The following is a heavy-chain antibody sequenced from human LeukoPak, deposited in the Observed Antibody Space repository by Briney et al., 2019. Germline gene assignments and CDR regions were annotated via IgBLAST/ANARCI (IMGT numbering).Heavy chain of an antibody. CDR2: ISSSSSYI. D-gene: IGHD3-22*01. Sequence: GGSLRLSCAASGFTFRSYSMNWVRQAPGKGLGWVSSISSSSSYIYYADSVKGRFTISRDNAKNSLYLQMNSLRAEDTAVYYCARAWDYYDSSGYYYEALESDYWGQGTLVTVSS. J-gene: IGHJ4*02. CDR3: ARAWDYYDSSGYYYEALESDY. CDR1: GFTFRSYS. V-gene: IGHV3-21*01.